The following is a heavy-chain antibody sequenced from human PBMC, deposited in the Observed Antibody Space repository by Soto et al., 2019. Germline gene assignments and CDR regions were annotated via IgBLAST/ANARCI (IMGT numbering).Heavy chain of an antibody. D-gene: IGHD3-16*01. CDR3: ARMATFGSLNCFVP. CDR2: MNPGSGDT. J-gene: IGHJ5*02. V-gene: IGHV1-8*01. Sequence: ASVKVSCKASGYSFTNNDVSWVRQATGQGLEWMGWMNPGSGDTAYAQKFQGRVTMTRDISIATAYMELSSLRSDDTAIYYCARMATFGSLNCFVPRRQRTLVSVST. CDR1: GYSFTNND.